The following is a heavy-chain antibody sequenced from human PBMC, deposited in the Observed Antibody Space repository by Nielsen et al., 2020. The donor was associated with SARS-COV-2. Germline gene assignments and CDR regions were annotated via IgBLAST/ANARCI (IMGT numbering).Heavy chain of an antibody. CDR1: GFTFSGSA. V-gene: IGHV3-73*01. D-gene: IGHD1-26*01. J-gene: IGHJ3*02. CDR2: IRSKANSYAT. Sequence: GESLKISCAASGFTFSGSAMHWVRQASGKGLEWVGRIRSKANSYATAYAASVKGRFIISRDDSKNTAYLLMNSLKIDDTAMYYCTRVNPTSGSWFDAFDIWGQGTPVTVSS. CDR3: TRVNPTSGSWFDAFDI.